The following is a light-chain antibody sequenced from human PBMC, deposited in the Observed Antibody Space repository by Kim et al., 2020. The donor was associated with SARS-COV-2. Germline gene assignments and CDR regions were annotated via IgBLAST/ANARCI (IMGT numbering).Light chain of an antibody. Sequence: PGEGATRSCTASHSVGISLDWYQQTPGQAPRLLIYDASIRATGIPDRFSGSGSGTDFTLTIGSLEPRDFAIYYCQQRGNWPPALTFGGGTKVDIK. V-gene: IGKV3-11*01. CDR1: HSVGIS. CDR3: QQRGNWPPALT. J-gene: IGKJ4*01. CDR2: DAS.